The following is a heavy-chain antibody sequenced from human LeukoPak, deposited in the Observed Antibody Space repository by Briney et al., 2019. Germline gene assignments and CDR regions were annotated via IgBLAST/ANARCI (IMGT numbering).Heavy chain of an antibody. Sequence: SETLSLTCAVYGGSFSGYYWSWIRQSPGKGLEWIGEIYHSGNSNYNPSLKSRVTISVDKSRNQFSLKLSSVTAADTALYYCARDVGAHLPGYWGQGILVTVSS. J-gene: IGHJ4*02. V-gene: IGHV4-34*01. CDR2: IYHSGNS. CDR3: ARDVGAHLPGY. CDR1: GGSFSGYY. D-gene: IGHD1-26*01.